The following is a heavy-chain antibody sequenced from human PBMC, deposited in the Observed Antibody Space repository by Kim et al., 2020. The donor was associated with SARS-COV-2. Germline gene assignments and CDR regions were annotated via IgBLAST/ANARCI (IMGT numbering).Heavy chain of an antibody. Sequence: GGSLRLSCAASGFTFSSYAMSWVRQAPGKGLEWVSAISGSGGTTYYADSVKGRFTISRDNSKNTLYLQMNSLRAEDTAVYYCEKELSSYTAAIGYYYYYMDAWGAGTTVTVSS. V-gene: IGHV3-23*01. CDR2: ISGSGGTT. CDR3: EKELSSYTAAIGYYYYYMDA. CDR1: GFTFSSYA. D-gene: IGHD2-2*02. J-gene: IGHJ6*03.